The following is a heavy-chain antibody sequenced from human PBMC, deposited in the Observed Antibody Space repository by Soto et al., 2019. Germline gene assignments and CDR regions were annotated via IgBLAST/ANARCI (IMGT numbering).Heavy chain of an antibody. CDR3: ASVLRFLEWLGYFDY. Sequence: LSLTCTVSGGSISSYYWSWIRQPPGKGLEWIGSIYHSGSTYYNPSLKSRVTISVDTSKNQFSLKLSSVTAADTAVYYCASVLRFLEWLGYFDYWGQGTLVTVSS. CDR2: IYHSGST. CDR1: GGSISSYY. J-gene: IGHJ4*02. D-gene: IGHD3-3*01. V-gene: IGHV4-59*12.